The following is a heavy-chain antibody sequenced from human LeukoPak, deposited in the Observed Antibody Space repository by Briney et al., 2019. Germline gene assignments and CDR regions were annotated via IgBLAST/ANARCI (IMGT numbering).Heavy chain of an antibody. CDR1: ALPFSRYW. CDR2: INQNGSER. V-gene: IGHV3-7*01. D-gene: IGHD3-9*01. CDR3: ATHDFLTGYPYFDF. J-gene: IGHJ4*02. Sequence: GSLELSCAASALPFSRYWMTWVRQAPGKGLEWVANINQNGSERYYVNSVKGRFTISRDNAKNSLYLQMGSLRAEDTGMYYCATHDFLTGYPYFDFWGQGTLVTVSS.